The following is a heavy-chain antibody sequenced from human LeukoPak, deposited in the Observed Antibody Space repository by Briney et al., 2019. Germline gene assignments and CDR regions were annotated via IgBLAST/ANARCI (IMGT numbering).Heavy chain of an antibody. J-gene: IGHJ3*02. Sequence: SETLSLTCSVSGDSISSTLHYWGWIRQPPGKGLEWIGSIIYSGATYYNPSLQSRVTISTDTSKNQFSLTLNSVTAADTAVYYCARRRQYHTPLFLRTGAFDIWGQGTMVTVSS. CDR3: ARRRQYHTPLFLRTGAFDI. CDR1: GDSISSTLHY. D-gene: IGHD2-2*01. V-gene: IGHV4-39*01. CDR2: IIYSGAT.